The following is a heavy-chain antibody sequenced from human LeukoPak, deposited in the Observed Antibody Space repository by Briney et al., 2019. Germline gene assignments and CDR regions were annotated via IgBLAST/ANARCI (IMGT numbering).Heavy chain of an antibody. D-gene: IGHD5-24*01. CDR3: ARQRRWLQIDY. V-gene: IGHV4-59*08. CDR2: IYYSGST. Sequence: PSETLSLTCAVYGGSFSGYYWSWIRQPPGKGLEWIGYIYYSGSTNYNPSLKSRVTISVDTSKNQFSLKLSSVTAADTAVYYCARQRRWLQIDYWGQGTLVTVSS. J-gene: IGHJ4*02. CDR1: GGSFSGYY.